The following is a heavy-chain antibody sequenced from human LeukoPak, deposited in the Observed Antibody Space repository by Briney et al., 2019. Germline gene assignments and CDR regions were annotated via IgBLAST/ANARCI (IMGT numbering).Heavy chain of an antibody. CDR1: GGSISNYY. CDR3: AAYCSGGSCYPP. Sequence: PSETLSLTCTVSGGSISNYYWNWIRQPPGKGLEWIGYIYYSGTTNYNPSLKSRVSMSVDTSKNQFSLKLSSVTAADTAVYYCAAYCSGGSCYPPWGQGTLVTVSS. CDR2: IYYSGTT. J-gene: IGHJ4*02. D-gene: IGHD2-15*01. V-gene: IGHV4-59*12.